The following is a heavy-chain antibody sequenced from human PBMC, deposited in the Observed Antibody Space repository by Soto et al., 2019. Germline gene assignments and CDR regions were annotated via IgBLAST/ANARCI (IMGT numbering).Heavy chain of an antibody. V-gene: IGHV3-23*01. D-gene: IGHD2-15*01. CDR2: ITGGSGDT. CDR3: AKGSADTRPYYFDS. Sequence: GGSLRLSCAASGFTFSTYVMSWVRQDPAKGLEWFSAITGGSGDTYYAESVKGRFTISRDNSNNMLYLQMNSLRAEDTAVYYCAKGSADTRPYYFDSWGQGTLVTVSS. J-gene: IGHJ4*02. CDR1: GFTFSTYV.